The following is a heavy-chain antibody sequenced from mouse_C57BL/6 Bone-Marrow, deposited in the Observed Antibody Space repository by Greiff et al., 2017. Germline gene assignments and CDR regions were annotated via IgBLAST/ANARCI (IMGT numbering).Heavy chain of an antibody. CDR1: VFSLSTFGMG. CDR3: ARGYYDYDEFDY. V-gene: IGHV8-9*01. CDR2: IYWDEDK. D-gene: IGHD2-4*01. Sequence: ESGPGILQPSQTLSLTCSFSVFSLSTFGMGVSWIRQPSGKGLEWLAHIYWDEDKHYKPSLKSRLTISKDTSNNQVFLKITTVDTADTATYYSARGYYDYDEFDYWGQGTTLTVSS. J-gene: IGHJ2*01.